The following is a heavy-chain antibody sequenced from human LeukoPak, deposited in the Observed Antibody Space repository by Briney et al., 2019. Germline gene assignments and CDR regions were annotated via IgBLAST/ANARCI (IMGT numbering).Heavy chain of an antibody. CDR3: AKGVRSVWGSYRTQYYFDY. CDR1: GFTFSSYA. V-gene: IGHV3-30*04. D-gene: IGHD3-16*02. J-gene: IGHJ4*02. Sequence: GRSLRLSCAASGFTFSSYAMHWVRQAPGKGLEWVAVISYDGSNKYYADSVKGRFTISRDNSKNTLYLQMNSLRAEDTAVYYCAKGVRSVWGSYRTQYYFDYWGQGTLVTVSS. CDR2: ISYDGSNK.